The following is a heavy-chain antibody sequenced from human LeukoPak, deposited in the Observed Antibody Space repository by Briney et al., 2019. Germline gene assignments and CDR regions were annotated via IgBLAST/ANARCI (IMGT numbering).Heavy chain of an antibody. V-gene: IGHV3-30*18. CDR1: GFTFSSYV. D-gene: IGHD2-2*01. Sequence: QPGGSLRLSCAPSGFTFSSYVMHWVRQAPGKGLEWVAVISYDGSNKYYADSVKGRFTISRDNSKNTLYLQMNSLRAEDTSVYYCAKDRDIVVVPGGIGQGLDYWGEGTLVTVSS. CDR2: ISYDGSNK. J-gene: IGHJ4*02. CDR3: AKDRDIVVVPGGIGQGLDY.